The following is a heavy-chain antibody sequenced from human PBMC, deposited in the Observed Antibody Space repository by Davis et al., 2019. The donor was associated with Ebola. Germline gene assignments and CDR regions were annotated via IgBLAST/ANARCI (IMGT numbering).Heavy chain of an antibody. CDR2: ISSSGGST. D-gene: IGHD4-17*01. J-gene: IGHJ4*02. CDR1: GFTFSSCA. V-gene: IGHV3-64D*06. Sequence: GESLKISCSASGFTFSSCAMHWVRQAPGKGLEYVSAISSSGGSTYYADSVKGRFTISRDNSKNTMYLQMSSLRAEDTAVYYCVKDEAPVTYYFDYWGQGTLVTVSS. CDR3: VKDEAPVTYYFDY.